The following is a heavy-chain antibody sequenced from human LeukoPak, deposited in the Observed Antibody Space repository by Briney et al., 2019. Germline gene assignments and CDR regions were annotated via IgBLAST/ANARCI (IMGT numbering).Heavy chain of an antibody. CDR1: GFMFSAYS. V-gene: IGHV3-21*01. CDR2: ISSDGTDV. J-gene: IGHJ4*02. Sequence: GGSLRLSCAASGFMFSAYSLVWVHQAPGKGLEWVSAISSDGTDVFYADSVKGRFTISRDNAKNSLLLQMDSLRAEDTAVYYCARELSGDGYNPLAYWGQGTLVSVSS. D-gene: IGHD5-24*01. CDR3: ARELSGDGYNPLAY.